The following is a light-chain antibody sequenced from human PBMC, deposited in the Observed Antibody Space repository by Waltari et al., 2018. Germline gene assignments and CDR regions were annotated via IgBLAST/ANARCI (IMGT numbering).Light chain of an antibody. CDR3: QHYVSLPAT. Sequence: IVLTQSPGTLSMSPGEGVTLACRASQSLKRALAWYQQKPVQAPRLLIYNVFNRATDIPDRFSGSGSGTEFSLTISRLEPEDFAVYYCQHYVSLPATFGQGTRVEIK. V-gene: IGKV3-20*01. CDR1: QSLKRA. J-gene: IGKJ1*01. CDR2: NVF.